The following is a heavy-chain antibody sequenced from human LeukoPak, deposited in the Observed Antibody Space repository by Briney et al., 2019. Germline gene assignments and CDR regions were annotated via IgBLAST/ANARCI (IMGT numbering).Heavy chain of an antibody. CDR3: ARAQGSYGPIDY. CDR1: GFAFSSYA. Sequence: GGSLRLSCAASGFAFSSYAMHWVRQAPGKGLEWVAVISYDGSNKYYADSVKGRFTISRDNSKNTLYLQMNSLRAEDTAVYYCARAQGSYGPIDYWGQGTLVTVSS. J-gene: IGHJ4*02. D-gene: IGHD5-18*01. CDR2: ISYDGSNK. V-gene: IGHV3-30*04.